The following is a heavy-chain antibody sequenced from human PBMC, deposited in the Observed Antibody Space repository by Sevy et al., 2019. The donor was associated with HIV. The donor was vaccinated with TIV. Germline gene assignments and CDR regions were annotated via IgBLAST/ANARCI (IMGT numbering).Heavy chain of an antibody. D-gene: IGHD3-16*01. CDR1: GGSISSYY. Sequence: SETLSLTCTVSGGSISSYYWSWIRQPPGKGLEWIGYIYYSGSTNYNPPLKSRVTISVDTSKNQFSLKLSSVTAADTAVYYCARSGVWGSLGAFDIWGQGTMVTVSS. J-gene: IGHJ3*02. CDR3: ARSGVWGSLGAFDI. CDR2: IYYSGST. V-gene: IGHV4-59*01.